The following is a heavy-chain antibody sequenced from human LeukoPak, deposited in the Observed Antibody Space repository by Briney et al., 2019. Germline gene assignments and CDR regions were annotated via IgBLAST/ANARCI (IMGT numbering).Heavy chain of an antibody. CDR3: ARVGDGYVYFDY. J-gene: IGHJ4*02. Sequence: PSETLSLTCAVSGGSISSHHWSWIRQPPGKGLEWIGYIYNSASTNYNPSLKGRVIISVDTSKNQFSLRLSSVTAADTGVYYCARVGDGYVYFDYWGQGTLVTVSS. D-gene: IGHD5-24*01. CDR1: GGSISSHH. V-gene: IGHV4-59*11. CDR2: IYNSAST.